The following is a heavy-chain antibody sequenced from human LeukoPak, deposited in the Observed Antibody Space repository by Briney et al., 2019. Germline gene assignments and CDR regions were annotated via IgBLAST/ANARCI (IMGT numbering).Heavy chain of an antibody. V-gene: IGHV3-30*02. CDR2: IRYDGSNK. Sequence: EPGGSLRLSCAASEFTFSTYAMHWVRQAPGKGLEWVAFIRYDGSNKYYADSVKGRFTISRDNSKNTLYLQMNSLRAEGTAVYYCAKIGSSGYYFDYWGQGTLVTVSS. J-gene: IGHJ4*02. CDR1: EFTFSTYA. D-gene: IGHD3-22*01. CDR3: AKIGSSGYYFDY.